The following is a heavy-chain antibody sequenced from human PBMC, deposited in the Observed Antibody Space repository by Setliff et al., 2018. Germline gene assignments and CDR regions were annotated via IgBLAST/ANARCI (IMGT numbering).Heavy chain of an antibody. Sequence: GASVKVSCKASGYSFTGYYVHWVRQAPGQGLEWMGWINTNGGATGYTQKFQDRVTFTRDTFAETAYMELRSLTSDDMAVYYCARGYCDGIGCPAPLYYFDSWGQGTLVTVSS. CDR1: GYSFTGYY. CDR2: INTNGGAT. CDR3: ARGYCDGIGCPAPLYYFDS. J-gene: IGHJ4*02. D-gene: IGHD2-21*01. V-gene: IGHV1-2*02.